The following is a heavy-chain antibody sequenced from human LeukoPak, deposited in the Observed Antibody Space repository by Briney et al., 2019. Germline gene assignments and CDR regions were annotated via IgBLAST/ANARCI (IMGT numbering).Heavy chain of an antibody. Sequence: GGSLRLSCAASGFSFPNTVMHWVRQAPGKGLEWVAGVSTDGISEHYADSVKGRFTISRDNSKNTLYLQINSLRPEDTAIYYCAKDHDSTGLYQDRDYWGQGTLVTISS. CDR2: VSTDGISE. D-gene: IGHD6-19*01. CDR3: AKDHDSTGLYQDRDY. V-gene: IGHV3-30-3*01. J-gene: IGHJ4*02. CDR1: GFSFPNTV.